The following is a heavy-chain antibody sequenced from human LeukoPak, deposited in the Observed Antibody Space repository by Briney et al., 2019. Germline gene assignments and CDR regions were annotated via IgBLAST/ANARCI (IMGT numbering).Heavy chain of an antibody. V-gene: IGHV1-69*05. J-gene: IGHJ4*02. D-gene: IGHD2-21*01. Sequence: SVKVSCKAPGGTFSSYAISWVRQAPGQGLEWMGGIIPIFGTANYAQKFQGRVTITTDESTSTAYMELSSLRSEDTAVYYCAISYCGGDCYPDYWGQGTLVTVSS. CDR1: GGTFSSYA. CDR3: AISYCGGDCYPDY. CDR2: IIPIFGTA.